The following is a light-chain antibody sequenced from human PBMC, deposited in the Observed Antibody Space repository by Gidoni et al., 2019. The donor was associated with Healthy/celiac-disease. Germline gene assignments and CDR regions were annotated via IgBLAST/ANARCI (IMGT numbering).Light chain of an antibody. CDR1: QSISSY. CDR2: AAS. Sequence: IPRTPSPSPRSASVGDRVTITCRASQSISSYLHWYQQKPGKAPKLLIYAASSLQSGVPSRFSGSGSGTDFTLTISSLQPEDFATYYCQQSYSTPRTFGQGTKVEIK. J-gene: IGKJ1*01. CDR3: QQSYSTPRT. V-gene: IGKV1-39*01.